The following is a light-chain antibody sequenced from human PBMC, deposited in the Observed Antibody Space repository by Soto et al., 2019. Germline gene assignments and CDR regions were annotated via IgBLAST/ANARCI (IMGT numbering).Light chain of an antibody. J-gene: IGKJ1*01. Sequence: DIQMTQSPSTLSASVGDRVTITCRASQSISSWLAWYQQKPGKAPKLLIYKASSLERGVPSRFSGSGSGTEFTLTISSLQPDDFATYYFQQYNSSSTFGQGTKVEIK. CDR3: QQYNSSST. CDR1: QSISSW. CDR2: KAS. V-gene: IGKV1-5*03.